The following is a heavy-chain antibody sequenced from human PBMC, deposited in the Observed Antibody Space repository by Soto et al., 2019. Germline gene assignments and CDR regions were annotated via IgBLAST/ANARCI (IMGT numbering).Heavy chain of an antibody. CDR2: ISSSSSYI. CDR1: GFTFSSYS. CDR3: ARAFPYSSSWGDFDY. V-gene: IGHV3-21*01. Sequence: GGSLRLSCAASGFTFSSYSMNWVRQAPGKGLEWVSSISSSSSYIYYADSVKGRFTISRDNAKNSLYLQMNSLRAEETAVYYCARAFPYSSSWGDFDYWGQGTPVTVSS. J-gene: IGHJ4*02. D-gene: IGHD6-13*01.